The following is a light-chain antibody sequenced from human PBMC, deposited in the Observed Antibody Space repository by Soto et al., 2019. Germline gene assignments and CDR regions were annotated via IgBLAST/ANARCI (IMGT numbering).Light chain of an antibody. CDR3: MQTLQTPLT. CDR1: QSLLYSIGHIC. V-gene: IGKV2-28*01. Sequence: DIVMTQSPLSLPVTPGEPASISCRSSQSLLYSIGHICLDWYLQKPGWSPQLLIYFGSNRASVVPDRFSGSGSGTDFTLKISRVEAEDVGLYYCMQTLQTPLTFGGGTKVDIK. CDR2: FGS. J-gene: IGKJ4*01.